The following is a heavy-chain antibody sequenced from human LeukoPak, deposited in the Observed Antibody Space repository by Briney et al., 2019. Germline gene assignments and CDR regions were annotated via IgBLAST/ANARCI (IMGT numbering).Heavy chain of an antibody. CDR1: GGSFSGYY. D-gene: IGHD6-19*01. V-gene: IGHV4-34*01. J-gene: IGHJ4*02. CDR3: ARGQGPVAFGY. Sequence: SETLSLTCAVYGGSFSGYYWSWIRQPPGKGLEWIGEINHSGSTNYNPSLKSRVTISVHTSQNQFSLKLNSVTAADTAVYYCARGQGPVAFGYWGQGTLVTVSS. CDR2: INHSGST.